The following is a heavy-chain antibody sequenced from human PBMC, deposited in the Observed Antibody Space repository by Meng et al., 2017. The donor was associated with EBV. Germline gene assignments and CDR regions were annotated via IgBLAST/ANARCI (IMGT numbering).Heavy chain of an antibody. CDR3: ARVRTFGGVIPPDY. CDR2: ISADNGNT. CDR1: GYTFTSYG. J-gene: IGHJ4*02. V-gene: IGHV1-18*01. Sequence: QVQLGQSGAEVKKPGGAVKVSCKASGYTFTSYGISWVRQAPGQGLEWMGWISADNGNTNYAQKLQCRVTMTTDTSTSTAYMELRSLRSDDTAVYYCARVRTFGGVIPPDYWGQGTLVTVSS. D-gene: IGHD3-16*02.